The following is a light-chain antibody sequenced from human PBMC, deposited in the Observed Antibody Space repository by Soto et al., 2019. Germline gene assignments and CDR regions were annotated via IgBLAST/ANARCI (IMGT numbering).Light chain of an antibody. CDR1: QTISSW. Sequence: DIQMTQSPSTLSGSVGDRVTITCRASQTISSWLAWYQQKPGKAPKLLIYDASSLESGVPSRFSGSGSGTEFTLTISSLQPDDFATYYCQPYNSYSPKTFGQGTKVDIK. V-gene: IGKV1-5*01. J-gene: IGKJ1*01. CDR3: QPYNSYSPKT. CDR2: DAS.